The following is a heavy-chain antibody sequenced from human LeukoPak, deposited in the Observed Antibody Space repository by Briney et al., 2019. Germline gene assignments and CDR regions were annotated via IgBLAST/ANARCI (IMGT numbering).Heavy chain of an antibody. D-gene: IGHD2-15*01. CDR2: LYSGGST. CDR1: GFTVSSNY. J-gene: IGHJ6*02. CDR3: ARDQGVVVAATPYYYYGMDV. V-gene: IGHV3-66*01. Sequence: GVSLRLSGAAAGFTVSSNYMSWVRQAPGKGREWGSVLYSGGSTYYAESVKGKFTIARDNSKNTLYLQMNSLRAEDTAVYYRARDQGVVVAATPYYYYGMDVWGQGTTVTVSS.